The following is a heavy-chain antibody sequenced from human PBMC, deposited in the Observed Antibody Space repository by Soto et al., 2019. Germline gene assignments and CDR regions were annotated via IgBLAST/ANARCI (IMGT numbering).Heavy chain of an antibody. CDR3: ARGSGYSSGWYVYYYYGMDV. Sequence: SETLSLTCAVYGGSFSGYYWSWIRQPPGKGLEWIGEINHSGSTNYNPSLKSRVTISVDTSKNQFSLKLSSVTAADTAVYYCARGSGYSSGWYVYYYYGMDVWGQGTTVTVSS. CDR2: INHSGST. CDR1: GGSFSGYY. V-gene: IGHV4-34*01. D-gene: IGHD6-19*01. J-gene: IGHJ6*02.